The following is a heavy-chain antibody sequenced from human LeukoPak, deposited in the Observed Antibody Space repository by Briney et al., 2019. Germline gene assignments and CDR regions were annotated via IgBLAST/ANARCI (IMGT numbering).Heavy chain of an antibody. CDR1: GGSISSYY. Sequence: SETLSLPRTVSGGSISSYYWRWIRQPPGKGLEWMGYIDYSGSTNYNPSLKSRVTISVDTSKNQFFLKLSSVTAADTAVYYCARHGGSWTFDSWGQGTLVTVSS. CDR3: ARHGGSWTFDS. V-gene: IGHV4-59*08. CDR2: IDYSGST. D-gene: IGHD6-13*01. J-gene: IGHJ4*02.